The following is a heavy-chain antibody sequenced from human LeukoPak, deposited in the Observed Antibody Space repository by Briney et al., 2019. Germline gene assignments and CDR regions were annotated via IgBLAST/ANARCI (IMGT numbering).Heavy chain of an antibody. CDR1: AWTYTMHY. Sequence: ASVKVSCKASAWTYTMHYMHWVRQAPGQGLEWMGIINPSGGRTSYAQKFQGRVTMTRDTSTSTVYMELSSLMTEDTAVYYCAREQRYYDSSGHLDYWGQGTLVTVSS. D-gene: IGHD3-22*01. CDR2: INPSGGRT. J-gene: IGHJ4*02. V-gene: IGHV1-46*01. CDR3: AREQRYYDSSGHLDY.